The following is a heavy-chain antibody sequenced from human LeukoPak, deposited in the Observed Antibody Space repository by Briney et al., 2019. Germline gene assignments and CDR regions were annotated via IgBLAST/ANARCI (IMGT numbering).Heavy chain of an antibody. V-gene: IGHV1-2*02. CDR3: AREGEYYSESGNLVDASDV. Sequence: ASVKVSCKASGYTFTGYYMHWVRQAPGQGLEWMGWINPNSGGTNYAQKFQGRVTITADTSTYTAYLEMSSLTSEDTAVYYCAREGEYYSESGNLVDASDVWGQGTMVTVSA. CDR1: GYTFTGYY. J-gene: IGHJ3*01. CDR2: INPNSGGT. D-gene: IGHD3-10*01.